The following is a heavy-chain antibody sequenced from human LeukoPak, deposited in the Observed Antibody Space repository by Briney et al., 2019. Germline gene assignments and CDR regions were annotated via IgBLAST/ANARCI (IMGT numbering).Heavy chain of an antibody. D-gene: IGHD3-16*02. CDR3: ARVSAGVIGMKDVFDI. CDR1: GFSFSSYE. V-gene: IGHV3-48*03. J-gene: IGHJ3*02. CDR2: ISASGTLT. Sequence: PGGSLRLSCAASGFSFSSYEMNWVRQAPGKGLEWISYISASGTLTHYADSVEGRFTISRHNAKNSLYLQMNSLRAEDTAVCYCARVSAGVIGMKDVFDIWGQGTMVTVSS.